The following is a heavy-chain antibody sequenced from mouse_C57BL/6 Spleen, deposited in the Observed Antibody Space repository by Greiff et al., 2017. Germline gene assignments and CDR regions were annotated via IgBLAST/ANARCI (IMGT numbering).Heavy chain of an antibody. D-gene: IGHD2-3*01. V-gene: IGHV1-54*01. CDR1: GYAFTNYL. CDR2: INPGSGGT. CDR3: ARGRDGYYVYFDY. Sequence: QVQLQQSGAELVRPGTSVKVSCKASGYAFTNYLIEWVKQRPGQGLEWIGVINPGSGGTNYNEKFKGKATLTADKSSSTAYLQRSSLTSEDSAVYFCARGRDGYYVYFDYWGQGTTLTVSS. J-gene: IGHJ2*01.